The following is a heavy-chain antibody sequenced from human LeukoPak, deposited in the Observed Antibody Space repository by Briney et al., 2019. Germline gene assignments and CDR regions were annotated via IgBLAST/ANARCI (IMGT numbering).Heavy chain of an antibody. Sequence: GGSLRLSCAASGFTFSDYYMTWIRQAPGKGLEWVSYISSSGSIIYYADSVKGRFTISRDNAKNSLYLQMNSLRAEDTAVYYCARDQQSYGDYDAFDIWGQGTMVTVSS. D-gene: IGHD4-17*01. CDR1: GFTFSDYY. CDR2: ISSSGSII. V-gene: IGHV3-11*04. J-gene: IGHJ3*02. CDR3: ARDQQSYGDYDAFDI.